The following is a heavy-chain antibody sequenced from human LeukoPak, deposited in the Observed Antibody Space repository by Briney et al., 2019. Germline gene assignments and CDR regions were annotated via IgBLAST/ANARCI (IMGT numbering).Heavy chain of an antibody. V-gene: IGHV4-30-2*01. J-gene: IGHJ4*02. CDR2: IYHSGST. CDR1: GGSISSGSYY. Sequence: SETLSLTCTVSGGSISSGSYYWSWIRQPAGKGLEWIGYIYHSGSTYYNPSLKSRVTISVDRSKNQFSLKLSSVTAADTAVYYCARAGSTSPLVRRSDYWGQGTLVTVSS. CDR3: ARAGSTSPLVRRSDY. D-gene: IGHD2-2*01.